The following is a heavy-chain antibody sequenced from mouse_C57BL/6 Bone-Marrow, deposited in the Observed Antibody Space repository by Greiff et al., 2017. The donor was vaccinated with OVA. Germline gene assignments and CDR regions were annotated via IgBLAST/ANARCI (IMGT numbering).Heavy chain of an antibody. J-gene: IGHJ3*01. Sequence: LQESGAELVKPGASVKLSCKASGYTFTEYTIPWVKQRSGQGLEWIGWFYPGSGSIKYNEKFKDKATLTADKSSSTAYMELSRLTSEDSAVYFCARHAPYCYGSSPAWFAYWGQGTLVTVST. CDR3: ARHAPYCYGSSPAWFAY. CDR1: GYTFTEYT. D-gene: IGHD1-1*01. V-gene: IGHV1-62-2*01. CDR2: FYPGSGSI.